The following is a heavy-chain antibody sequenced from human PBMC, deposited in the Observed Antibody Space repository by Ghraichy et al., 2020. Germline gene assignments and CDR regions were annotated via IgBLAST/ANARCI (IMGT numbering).Heavy chain of an antibody. J-gene: IGHJ6*02. CDR2: ISAYNGNT. V-gene: IGHV1-18*01. CDR1: GYTFTSYG. CDR3: ARDGEQLVGSSGYFYGMDV. D-gene: IGHD6-6*01. Sequence: ASVKVSCKAPGYTFTSYGISWVRQAPGQGLEWMGWISAYNGNTNYAQRLQGRVTMTTDTSTNTAYMELRSLRSDDTAVYYCARDGEQLVGSSGYFYGMDVWGQGTTVTISS.